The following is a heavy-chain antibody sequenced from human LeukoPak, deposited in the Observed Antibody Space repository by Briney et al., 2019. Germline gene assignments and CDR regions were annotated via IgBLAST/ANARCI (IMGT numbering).Heavy chain of an antibody. CDR2: FYYSGST. Sequence: SESLSLTCTVSGGSISSGGYYWGWLRQHPGKGLEWIGYFYYSGSTYYNPSLKRRVTISVDTSKNQFSLKLSSVTAADTAVYYCARVSDYYGSVSYYRGFDYWGQGTLVTVSP. J-gene: IGHJ4*02. V-gene: IGHV4-31*03. D-gene: IGHD3-10*01. CDR3: ARVSDYYGSVSYYRGFDY. CDR1: GGSISSGGYY.